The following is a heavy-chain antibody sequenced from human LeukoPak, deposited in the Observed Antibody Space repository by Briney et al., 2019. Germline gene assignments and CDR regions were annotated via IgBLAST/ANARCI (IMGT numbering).Heavy chain of an antibody. CDR3: ARSDYGDYEGQYYFDY. CDR1: GGSFSVYY. V-gene: IGHV4-34*01. D-gene: IGHD4-17*01. J-gene: IGHJ4*02. Sequence: SETLSLTCAVYGGSFSVYYLSWIRQPPVKGLEWNGEINHSESTNYNPPLKSRVTISVDTSKNQFSLKVSSVTAADTAVYYCARSDYGDYEGQYYFDYWGQGTLVTVSS. CDR2: INHSEST.